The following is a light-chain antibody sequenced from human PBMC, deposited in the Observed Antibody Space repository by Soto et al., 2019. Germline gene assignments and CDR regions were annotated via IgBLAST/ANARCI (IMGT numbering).Light chain of an antibody. CDR2: GAS. J-gene: IGKJ1*01. V-gene: IGKV3-20*01. CDR3: QLWT. CDR1: QSVTSNY. Sequence: ETVWRQSAGALGVSPGVRATLSCRASQSVTSNYLAWYQQKPGQAPRLLIYGASSRATAIPDMFSRSGSASYFTLTISRLQSEALAVYSRQLWTIRQGTKVDIK.